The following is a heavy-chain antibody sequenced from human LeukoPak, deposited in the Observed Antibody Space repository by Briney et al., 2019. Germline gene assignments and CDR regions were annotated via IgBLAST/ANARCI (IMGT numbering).Heavy chain of an antibody. CDR3: GRYGLSGNGYTSYFYYGMDF. D-gene: IGHD5-24*01. CDR2: IYSDESLI. V-gene: IGHV5-51*01. CDR1: GYSFSKYW. J-gene: IGHJ6*02. Sequence: GESLKISCAASGYSFSKYWIGWVRQTPGKGLEWMGFIYSDESLIRYSPSFEGQVTISADNSINTAYLQWNSLKASDTAMYYCGRYGLSGNGYTSYFYYGMDFWGQGTAVTVSS.